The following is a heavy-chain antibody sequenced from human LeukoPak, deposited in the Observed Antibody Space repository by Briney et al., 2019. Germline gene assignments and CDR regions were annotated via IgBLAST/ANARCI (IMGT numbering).Heavy chain of an antibody. CDR1: GFTFSSYA. D-gene: IGHD2-2*01. CDR2: ISGGGGST. J-gene: IGHJ4*02. CDR3: AKDGRSSTRVYYFDY. V-gene: IGHV3-23*01. Sequence: PGGSLRLSCAASGFTFSSYAMSWVRQAPGEGLGWGSAISGGGGSTYYADSVKGRFTIARDNSKNTLYLQMNSLRAEDTAVYYCAKDGRSSTRVYYFDYWGQGTLVTVSS.